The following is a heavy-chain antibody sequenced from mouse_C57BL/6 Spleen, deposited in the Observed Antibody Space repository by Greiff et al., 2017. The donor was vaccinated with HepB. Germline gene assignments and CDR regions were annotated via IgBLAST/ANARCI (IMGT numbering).Heavy chain of an antibody. D-gene: IGHD4-1*01. CDR3: TSTGTRNAMDY. CDR1: GFNIKDDY. CDR2: IDPENGDT. Sequence: VQLQQSGAELVRPGASVKLSCTASGFNIKDDYMHWVKQRPEQGLEWIGWIDPENGDTEYASKFRGKATITADTSSNTAYLQLSSLTSEDTAVYYCTSTGTRNAMDYWGQGTSVTVSS. J-gene: IGHJ4*01. V-gene: IGHV14-4*01.